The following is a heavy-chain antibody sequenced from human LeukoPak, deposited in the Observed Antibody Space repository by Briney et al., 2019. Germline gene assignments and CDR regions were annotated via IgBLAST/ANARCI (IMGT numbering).Heavy chain of an antibody. CDR3: ARLYSSSSGLRASDY. V-gene: IGHV3-74*01. J-gene: IGHJ4*02. Sequence: GGSLRLSCAASGFTFSGYWMHWVRQAPGKGLVWVSRSNSDGSTTSYADSVKGRFTISRDNAKNTLYMQMNSLRAEDTAVYYCARLYSSSSGLRASDYWGQGTLVTVSS. D-gene: IGHD6-6*01. CDR2: SNSDGSTT. CDR1: GFTFSGYW.